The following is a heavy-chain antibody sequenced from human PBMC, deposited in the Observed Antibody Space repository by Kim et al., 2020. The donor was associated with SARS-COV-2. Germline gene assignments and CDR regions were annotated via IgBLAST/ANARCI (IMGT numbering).Heavy chain of an antibody. V-gene: IGHV3-15*01. CDR2: IKRKTDGGTT. CDR3: TTEDCSGGSCSTWVYYGMDV. Sequence: GGSLRLSCAAAGFTFSNAWMSWVRQAPGKGLEWVGHIKRKTDGGTTDYAAPVKGRFTISRDDSKNTLYLQMNSLKTEDTAVYYCTTEDCSGGSCSTWVYYGMDVWGQGTTVTVSS. D-gene: IGHD2-15*01. CDR1: GFTFSNAW. J-gene: IGHJ6*02.